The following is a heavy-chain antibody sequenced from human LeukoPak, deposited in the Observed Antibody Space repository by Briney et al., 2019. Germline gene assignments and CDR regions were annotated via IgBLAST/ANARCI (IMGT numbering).Heavy chain of an antibody. CDR1: GGSFSGYY. CDR3: ARSGSCSGGSCYSGRLDY. J-gene: IGHJ4*02. Sequence: PSETLSLTCAVYGGSFSGYYWSWIRQPPGKGLEWIGEINHSGSTNYNPSLKSRVTISVDTSKNQSSLKLSSVTAADTAVYYCARSGSCSGGSCYSGRLDYWGQGTLVSVSS. V-gene: IGHV4-34*01. CDR2: INHSGST. D-gene: IGHD2-15*01.